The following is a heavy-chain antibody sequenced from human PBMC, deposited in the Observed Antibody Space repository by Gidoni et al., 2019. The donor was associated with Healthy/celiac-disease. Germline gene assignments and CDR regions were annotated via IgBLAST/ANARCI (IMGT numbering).Heavy chain of an antibody. J-gene: IGHJ1*01. CDR3: AGDRRLYGDYNFQH. V-gene: IGHV4-59*01. D-gene: IGHD4-17*01. CDR2: IYYSGST. Sequence: QVQLQESGPGLVKPSEPLSLTCTVSGGAISSYYWSWIRQPPGKGLEWIGYIYYSGSTNYNPSLKSRVTISVDTSKNQFSLKLSSVTAADTAVYYCAGDRRLYGDYNFQHWGQGTLVTVSS. CDR1: GGAISSYY.